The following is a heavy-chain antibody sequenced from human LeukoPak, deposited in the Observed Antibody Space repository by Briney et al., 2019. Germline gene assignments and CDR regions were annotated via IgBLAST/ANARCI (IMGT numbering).Heavy chain of an antibody. V-gene: IGHV3-7*01. Sequence: GGSLRLSCAAPGFTFNNFWLSWVRQAPGKGLEWVANIKQDGSEKYYVDSVKGRFTISRDNAKKSTYLQMSSLRGEDTAVYYCARVATSYYYMDVWGKGTTVTVSS. CDR1: GFTFNNFW. J-gene: IGHJ6*03. CDR2: IKQDGSEK. CDR3: ARVATSYYYMDV. D-gene: IGHD2-15*01.